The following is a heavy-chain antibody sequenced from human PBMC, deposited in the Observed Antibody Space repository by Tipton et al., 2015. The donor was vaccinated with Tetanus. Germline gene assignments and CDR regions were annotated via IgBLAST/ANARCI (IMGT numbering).Heavy chain of an antibody. Sequence: QLVQSGGEVKKPGASVKVSCQAAGYSFTSYGIDWVRQAPGQGLEWLGWINSDSGGTKYTQNFQGRVTMTRDTPPTTVYLELTSLKSDDTAVYYCARDSDVTGTTSHFDFWGQGSLVNVSS. V-gene: IGHV1-2*02. D-gene: IGHD1-7*01. CDR2: INSDSGGT. CDR1: GYSFTSYG. CDR3: ARDSDVTGTTSHFDF. J-gene: IGHJ4*02.